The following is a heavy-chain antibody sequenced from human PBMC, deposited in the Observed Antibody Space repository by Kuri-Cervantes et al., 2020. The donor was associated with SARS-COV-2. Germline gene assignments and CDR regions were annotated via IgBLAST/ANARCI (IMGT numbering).Heavy chain of an antibody. J-gene: IGHJ6*02. CDR3: AKVAVAGTEGVYGMDV. V-gene: IGHV3-48*03. Sequence: GASLNFSCAASDFTFSSYEMNWVRQAPGRRLQWVSYSSSSGSTIYYADSVKGRFTISSDNARNSLYLQMNSLRAEDSAVYYCAKVAVAGTEGVYGMDVWGQGTTVTVSS. D-gene: IGHD6-19*01. CDR1: DFTFSSYE. CDR2: SSSSGSTI.